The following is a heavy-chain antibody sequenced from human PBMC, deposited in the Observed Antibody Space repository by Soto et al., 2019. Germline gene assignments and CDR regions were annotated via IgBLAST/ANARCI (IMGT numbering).Heavy chain of an antibody. J-gene: IGHJ5*02. CDR3: ARSSGGNFGIIIEGTNWFAP. V-gene: IGHV1-18*01. CDR1: GYTFITYG. Sequence: ASVKVSCKASGYTFITYGVTWVRQAPGQGLEWMGVINPHGGSTAYAQKFKGRVTLTRDTSASTVYMEVSSLTSEDTAMYYCARSSGGNFGIIIEGTNWFAPWGQGTLVTVSS. CDR2: INPHGGST. D-gene: IGHD1-26*01.